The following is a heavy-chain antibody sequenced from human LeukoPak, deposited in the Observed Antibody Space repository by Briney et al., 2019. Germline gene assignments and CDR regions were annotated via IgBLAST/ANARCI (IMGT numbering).Heavy chain of an antibody. CDR1: GFSFSNAW. V-gene: IGHV3-15*01. D-gene: IGHD3-22*01. CDR2: IKSIPDSGTT. Sequence: PGGSLRLSCAASGFSFSNAWMSWVRQAPGKGLEWVGRIKSIPDSGTTDYAAPVKGRFTISRDDSKTTLYLQMNSLRTEDTAVYYCTTAPPKKYYFDSSGYYILSAYFDSWGQGTLVTVSP. CDR3: TTAPPKKYYFDSSGYYILSAYFDS. J-gene: IGHJ4*02.